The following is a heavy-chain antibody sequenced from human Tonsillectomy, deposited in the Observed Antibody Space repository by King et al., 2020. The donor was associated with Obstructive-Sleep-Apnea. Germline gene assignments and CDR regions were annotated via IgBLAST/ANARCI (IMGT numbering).Heavy chain of an antibody. D-gene: IGHD5-12*01. V-gene: IGHV4-59*01. J-gene: IGHJ4*02. CDR3: VRVQGYSGYDHYFDY. CDR2: MNYSGTT. CDR1: GGSISSYY. Sequence: QLQESGPGLVKPSETLSLTCTVSGGSISSYYWSWIRQPPGKGLEWIGYMNYSGTTNYNPSLKSRVTISGDTSKNQVSLKLSSVTAADTAVYYCVRVQGYSGYDHYFDYWGQGTLVTVSS.